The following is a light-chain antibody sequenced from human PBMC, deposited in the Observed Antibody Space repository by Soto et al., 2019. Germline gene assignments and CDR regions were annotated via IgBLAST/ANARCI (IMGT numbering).Light chain of an antibody. CDR3: SSYTNINTRACV. V-gene: IGLV1-44*01. J-gene: IGLJ1*01. Sequence: QSVLTQPPSASATPGQRVTISCSGSTSNIGRNTVNWYQQLPGTAPKLLIYSNNQRPSGVPDRFSGSKSGTSASLAISGLQSEDEADYYCSSYTNINTRACVFGTGTKLTVL. CDR2: SNN. CDR1: TSNIGRNT.